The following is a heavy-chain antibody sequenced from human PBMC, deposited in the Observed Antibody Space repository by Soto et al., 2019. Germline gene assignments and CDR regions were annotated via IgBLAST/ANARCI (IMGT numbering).Heavy chain of an antibody. Sequence: SETRSRTGAVAGYSISSGYYWGWIRQPPGKGLEWIGRIYHSGSTCYNPSLKSRVTISGDTGKNEVSLKLSAVTAAATAVSYCSGMATDHYYFDNWGQGTLVTVSS. J-gene: IGHJ4*02. CDR2: IYHSGST. V-gene: IGHV4-38-2*01. D-gene: IGHD5-12*01. CDR3: SGMATDHYYFDN. CDR1: GYSISSGYY.